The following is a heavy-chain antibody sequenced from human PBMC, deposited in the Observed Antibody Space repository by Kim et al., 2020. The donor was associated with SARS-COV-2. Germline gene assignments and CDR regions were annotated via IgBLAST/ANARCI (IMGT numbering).Heavy chain of an antibody. D-gene: IGHD3-22*01. CDR3: AKVNYDSSGLTGSFDY. CDR2: ISGSGGST. Sequence: GGSLRLSCAASGFTFSSYAMSWVRQAPGKGLEWVSAISGSGGSTYYADSGKGRFTISRDNSKNTLYLQMNSLRAEDTAVYYCAKVNYDSSGLTGSFDYWGQGTLVTVSS. CDR1: GFTFSSYA. J-gene: IGHJ4*02. V-gene: IGHV3-23*01.